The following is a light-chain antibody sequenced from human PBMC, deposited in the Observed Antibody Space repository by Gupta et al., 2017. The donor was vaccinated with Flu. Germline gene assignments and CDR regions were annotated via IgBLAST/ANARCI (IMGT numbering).Light chain of an antibody. CDR2: DGS. J-gene: IGLJ1*01. CDR3: GSYAGSYV. V-gene: IGLV2-11*01. CDR1: SSDVGGYNY. Sequence: QSALTQPRSVSGSPGPSVTISCTGTSSDVGGYNYVSWYQQHPGKAPKLMIYDGSKRPSGVPDRFSGSKSGNTASLTISGLQAEDEADYYCGSYAGSYVFGTGTKVTVL.